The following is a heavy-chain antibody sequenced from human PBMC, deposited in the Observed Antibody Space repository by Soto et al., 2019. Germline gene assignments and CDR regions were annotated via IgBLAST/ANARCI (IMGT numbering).Heavy chain of an antibody. CDR2: VSYSGST. J-gene: IGHJ5*02. D-gene: IGHD3-9*01. CDR3: ARHGSDSDWFFFDP. Sequence: SETLSLTCSLSGGAIGGYYWSWIRQPPGKALEWVGYVSYSGSTYYHPSLKSRVSISIDTSKNQFSLKMITVTAADTAVYYCARHGSDSDWFFFDPWGQGALVTVSS. CDR1: GGAIGGYY. V-gene: IGHV4-59*08.